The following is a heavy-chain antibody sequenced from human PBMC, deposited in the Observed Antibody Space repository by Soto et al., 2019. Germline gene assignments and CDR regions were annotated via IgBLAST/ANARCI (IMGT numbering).Heavy chain of an antibody. CDR3: PRGEKYSWRIFEW. J-gene: IGHJ6*01. CDR1: GHSVSSNSAG. CDR2: TYYRSKWYY. Sequence: SQTLALTCAITGHSVSSNSAGWIWVRQSPSRGLEWLGRTYYRSKWYYEYAVSVRGRITLNPDTSKNQYSLHLNSVTPEDRAVYLGPRGEKYSWRIFEWWRKGTMVTFS. V-gene: IGHV6-1*01. D-gene: IGHD1-26*01.